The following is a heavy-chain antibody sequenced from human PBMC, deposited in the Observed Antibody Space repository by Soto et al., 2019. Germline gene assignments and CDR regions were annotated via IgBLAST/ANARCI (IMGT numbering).Heavy chain of an antibody. D-gene: IGHD6-19*01. CDR1: GYTFTSYG. CDR3: ASVNSSGPTKNWFDP. CDR2: ISAYNGNT. J-gene: IGHJ5*02. V-gene: IGHV1-18*01. Sequence: QVQLVQSGAEVKQPGASVKVSCKASGYTFTSYGISWVRQAPGQGLEWMGWISAYNGNTNYAQKLQGRVTMTTDTSTSTAYMELRSLRSDDTAVYYCASVNSSGPTKNWFDPWGQGTLVTVSS.